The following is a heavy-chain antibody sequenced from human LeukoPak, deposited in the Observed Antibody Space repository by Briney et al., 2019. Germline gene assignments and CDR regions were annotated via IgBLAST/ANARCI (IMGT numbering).Heavy chain of an antibody. D-gene: IGHD3-16*01. CDR2: INPSSGGT. Sequence: ASVKVSCKASGYTFTAYYMHWVRQAPGQGLEWMGLINPSSGGTNYAQKFQGRVTMTRDMSISTAYMELSKLTSDDTAVYYCARDKGTLGGDSWGPGTLVTVSS. V-gene: IGHV1-2*02. CDR3: ARDKGTLGGDS. J-gene: IGHJ4*02. CDR1: GYTFTAYY.